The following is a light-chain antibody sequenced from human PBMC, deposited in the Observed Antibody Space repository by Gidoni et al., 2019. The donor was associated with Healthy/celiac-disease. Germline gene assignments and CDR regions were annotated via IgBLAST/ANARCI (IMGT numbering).Light chain of an antibody. CDR3: QQYNNWPWT. Sequence: ELVMTQPPATLSVSPGERATLSCRASQSVSSNLAWYQQKPGQAPRLLIYGASTRATGIPARFSGSGSVAAFTLTISSLQSEDFAVYYCQQYNNWPWTFGQGTKVEIK. CDR1: QSVSSN. V-gene: IGKV3-15*01. J-gene: IGKJ1*01. CDR2: GAS.